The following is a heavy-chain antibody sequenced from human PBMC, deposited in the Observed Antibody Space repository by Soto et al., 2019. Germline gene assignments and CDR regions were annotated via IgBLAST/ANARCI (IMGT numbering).Heavy chain of an antibody. CDR2: MNPNSGNT. CDR1: GYTFTSYD. V-gene: IGHV1-8*01. D-gene: IGHD3-9*01. Sequence: QVQLVQSGAEVKKPGASVKVSCKASGYTFTSYDINWVRQATGQGLEWMGWMNPNSGNTGYAQKFQGRVTMTRNTSISTAYMELSSLRCEETAVYYCARGRGYDILTGYIDGMDVWGQGTTVTVSS. CDR3: ARGRGYDILTGYIDGMDV. J-gene: IGHJ6*02.